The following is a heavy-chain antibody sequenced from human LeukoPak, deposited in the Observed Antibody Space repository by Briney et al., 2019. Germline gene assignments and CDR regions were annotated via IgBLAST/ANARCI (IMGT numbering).Heavy chain of an antibody. J-gene: IGHJ4*02. CDR2: ISGSGGST. CDR1: GFTFSSYA. Sequence: QTGGSLRLSCAASGFTFSSYAMSWVRQAPGKGLEWVSAISGSGGSTYYADSVKGRFTISRDNSKDTLFLQMNNLRAEDTAVYYCAKRPQTGIYHFYFDYWGQGTLVTVSS. CDR3: AKRPQTGIYHFYFDY. D-gene: IGHD1-26*01. V-gene: IGHV3-23*01.